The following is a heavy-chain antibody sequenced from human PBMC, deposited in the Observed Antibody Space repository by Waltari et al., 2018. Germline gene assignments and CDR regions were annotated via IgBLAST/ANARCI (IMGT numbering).Heavy chain of an antibody. CDR2: IKQDGSEK. J-gene: IGHJ4*02. CDR3: ARDVPGRYYFDY. CDR1: GFTFSSYW. V-gene: IGHV3-7*01. D-gene: IGHD3-10*01. Sequence: EVQLVESGGGLVQPGGSLRLSCAASGFTFSSYWMRWVRQATGNGLEWVANIKQDGSEKYYVDSVKGRFTISRDNAKNSLYLQMNSLRAEDTAVYYCARDVPGRYYFDYWGQGTLVTVSS.